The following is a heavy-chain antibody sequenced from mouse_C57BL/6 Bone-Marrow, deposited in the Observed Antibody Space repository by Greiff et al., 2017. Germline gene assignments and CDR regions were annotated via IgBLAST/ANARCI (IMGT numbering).Heavy chain of an antibody. CDR2: IYPRSGNT. V-gene: IGHV1-81*01. CDR1: GYTFTSYG. Sequence: QVQLKQSGAELARPGASVKLSCKASGYTFTSYGISWVKQRTGQGLEWIGEIYPRSGNTYYNEKFKGKATLTADKSSSTAYMELRSLTSEDSAVYFCARRVYYYGSSYSFDYWGQGTTLTVSS. CDR3: ARRVYYYGSSYSFDY. J-gene: IGHJ2*01. D-gene: IGHD1-1*01.